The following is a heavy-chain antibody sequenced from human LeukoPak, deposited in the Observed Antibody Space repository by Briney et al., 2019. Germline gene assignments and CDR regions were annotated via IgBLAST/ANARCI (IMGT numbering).Heavy chain of an antibody. V-gene: IGHV3-9*01. D-gene: IGHD3-10*01. Sequence: PGGSLRLSCAASGLTFYDYAMHWVRQPPGKGLEWVSGITWNSGSIAYADSVKGRFTISRDNAKNSLYLQVNSLRSEDTALYYCAAGAGITRYWGQGTLVTVSS. J-gene: IGHJ4*02. CDR2: ITWNSGSI. CDR1: GLTFYDYA. CDR3: AAGAGITRY.